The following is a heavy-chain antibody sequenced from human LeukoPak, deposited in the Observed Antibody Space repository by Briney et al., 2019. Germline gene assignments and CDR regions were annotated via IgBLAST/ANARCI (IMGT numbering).Heavy chain of an antibody. J-gene: IGHJ4*02. CDR2: ISGSGDST. CDR3: AKDVRGGSRGGTCYY. CDR1: GFTFTAYA. Sequence: PGGSLRLSCAASGFTFTAYAMIWVRQAPGKGLEWVSTISGSGDSTYYADSVKGRFTISRDNSKNTLYLQMNSLRAEDTAVYYCAKDVRGGSRGGTCYYWGQGTLVTVSS. D-gene: IGHD2-15*01. V-gene: IGHV3-23*01.